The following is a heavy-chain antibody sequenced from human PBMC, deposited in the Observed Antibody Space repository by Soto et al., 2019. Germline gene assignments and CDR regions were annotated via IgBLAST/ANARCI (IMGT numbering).Heavy chain of an antibody. Sequence: PGGSLRLSCAASGFTFSNYAMSWVRQAPGKGLEWVSGISGSGGSTDYTDSVKGRFTISRDNSKDTLFLQMTSLKAEDTAVYYCAKDALAYCGGDCYNFDFWGQGALVTV. CDR2: ISGSGGST. D-gene: IGHD2-21*02. CDR3: AKDALAYCGGDCYNFDF. CDR1: GFTFSNYA. J-gene: IGHJ4*02. V-gene: IGHV3-23*01.